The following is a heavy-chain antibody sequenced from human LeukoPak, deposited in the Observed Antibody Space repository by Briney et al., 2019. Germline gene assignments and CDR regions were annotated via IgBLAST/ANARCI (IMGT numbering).Heavy chain of an antibody. CDR1: GFTSSNYW. CDR2: IRQDGSEK. V-gene: IGHV3-7*01. D-gene: IGHD1-1*01. CDR3: ARSTAGLDY. Sequence: PGGSLRLSCAASGFTSSNYWMSWVRQAPGKGLEWVANIRQDGSEKYYVDSMRGRFTISRDNAKNSLYLQMSSLRAEDTAVYYCARSTAGLDYWGQGTLVTVSS. J-gene: IGHJ4*02.